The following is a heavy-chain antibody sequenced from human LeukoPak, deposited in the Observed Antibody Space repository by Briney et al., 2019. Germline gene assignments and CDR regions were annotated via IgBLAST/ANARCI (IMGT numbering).Heavy chain of an antibody. D-gene: IGHD3-10*01. Sequence: KPSETLSLTCAVYGGSFSGYYWSWIRQPPGKGLEWIGEINHSGSTNYNPSLKSRVTISVDTPKNQFSLKLSSVTAADTAVYYCAGGVYYGSGSYPYYYYYGMDVWGQGTTVTVSS. CDR3: AGGVYYGSGSYPYYYYYGMDV. CDR2: INHSGST. J-gene: IGHJ6*02. CDR1: GGSFSGYY. V-gene: IGHV4-34*01.